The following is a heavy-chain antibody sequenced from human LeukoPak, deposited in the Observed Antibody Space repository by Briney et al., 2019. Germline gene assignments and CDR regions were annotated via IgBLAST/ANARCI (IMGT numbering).Heavy chain of an antibody. V-gene: IGHV4-30-4*07. CDR1: GGSISSGGYS. Sequence: PSETPSLTCAVSGGSISSGGYSWSWIRQPPGKGLEWIGYIYYSGSTYYNPSLKSRVTISVDTSKNQFSLKLSSVTAADTAVYYCAYGDYVSPCSYWGQGTLVTVSS. J-gene: IGHJ4*02. CDR2: IYYSGST. CDR3: AYGDYVSPCSY. D-gene: IGHD4-17*01.